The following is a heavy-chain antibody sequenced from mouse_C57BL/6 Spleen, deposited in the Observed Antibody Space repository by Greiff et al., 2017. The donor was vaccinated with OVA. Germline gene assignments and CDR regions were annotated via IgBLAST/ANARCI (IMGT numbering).Heavy chain of an antibody. CDR3: TRAQNYYGSSSYAMDY. Sequence: EVKLVESGEGLVKPGGSLKLSCAASGFTFSSYAMSWVRQTPEKRLEWVAYISSGGDYIYYADTVKGRFTISSDNARNTLYLQMSSLKSEDTAMYYCTRAQNYYGSSSYAMDYWGQGTSVTVSS. D-gene: IGHD1-1*01. CDR1: GFTFSSYA. V-gene: IGHV5-9-1*02. J-gene: IGHJ4*01. CDR2: ISSGGDYI.